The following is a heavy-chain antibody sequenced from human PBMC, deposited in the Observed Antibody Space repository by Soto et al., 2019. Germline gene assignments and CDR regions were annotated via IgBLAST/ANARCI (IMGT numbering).Heavy chain of an antibody. V-gene: IGHV3-30-3*01. D-gene: IGHD3-9*01. CDR2: MSHDGSST. Sequence: QVQLVDSGGGVVQPGRSLRLSCTTSGFIFNTYAMHWVRQAPGKGLEWVAVMSHDGSSTYYADSVKGRFTISRDNSKNTLYLHMNSLRTEDTAVYYCARPGSGYDILTGHYFYYYHAMDVWGQGTTVTVSS. CDR3: ARPGSGYDILTGHYFYYYHAMDV. J-gene: IGHJ6*02. CDR1: GFIFNTYA.